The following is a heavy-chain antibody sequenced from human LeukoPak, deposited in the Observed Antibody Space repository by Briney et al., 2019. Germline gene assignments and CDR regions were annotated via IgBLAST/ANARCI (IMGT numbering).Heavy chain of an antibody. CDR2: INHSGST. CDR1: GGSFSGYY. J-gene: IGHJ4*02. CDR3: ARGRWDYVWGSYRWNTIDY. Sequence: PSETLSLTCAGYGGSFSGYYWSWIRQPPGKGLEWIGEINHSGSTNYNPSLKSRVTISVDTSKNQFSLKLSSVTAADTAVYYCARGRWDYVWGSYRWNTIDYWGQGTLVTVSS. D-gene: IGHD3-16*02. V-gene: IGHV4-34*01.